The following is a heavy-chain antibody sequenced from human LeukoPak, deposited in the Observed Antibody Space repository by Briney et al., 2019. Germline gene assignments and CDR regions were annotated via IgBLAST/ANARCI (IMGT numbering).Heavy chain of an antibody. CDR3: ARGRNDNGGMFFDS. CDR1: GVSMRTYY. D-gene: IGHD4-23*01. Sequence: SETLSLTCTVSGVSMRTYYWSWIRQAPGQGLEWIGFIPYSGYTSYSPSLKSRVAISVDTSESQFSLRLSSMTAADTAIYYCARGRNDNGGMFFDSWAQGTLVTVSS. CDR2: IPYSGYT. V-gene: IGHV4-59*01. J-gene: IGHJ4*02.